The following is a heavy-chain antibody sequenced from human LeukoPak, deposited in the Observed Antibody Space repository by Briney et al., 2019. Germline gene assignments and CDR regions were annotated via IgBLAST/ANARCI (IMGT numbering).Heavy chain of an antibody. CDR1: GYTFTSCD. CDR3: ARGGCSGGRCYPNY. Sequence: ASVKVSCKASGYTFTSCDINWVRQATGQGLEWMGWINTNTGNPTYAQGFTGRFVFSLDTSVSTAYLQISSLKAEDTAVYYCARGGCSGGRCYPNYWGQGTLVTVSS. CDR2: INTNTGNP. D-gene: IGHD2-15*01. J-gene: IGHJ4*02. V-gene: IGHV7-4-1*02.